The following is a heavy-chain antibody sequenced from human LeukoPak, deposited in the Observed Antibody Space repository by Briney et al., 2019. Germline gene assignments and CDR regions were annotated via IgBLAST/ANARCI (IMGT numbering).Heavy chain of an antibody. CDR1: GGSISSGGYY. Sequence: SETLSLTCTVSGGSISSGGYYWSWIRQPPGKGLEWIAYFYYSGSTYYNPSLKSRVTISVDTSKNQFSLKLSSVTAADTAVYYCARARGYVTTYWGQGTLVTVSS. J-gene: IGHJ4*02. D-gene: IGHD4-17*01. CDR3: ARARGYVTTY. V-gene: IGHV4-30-4*01. CDR2: FYYSGST.